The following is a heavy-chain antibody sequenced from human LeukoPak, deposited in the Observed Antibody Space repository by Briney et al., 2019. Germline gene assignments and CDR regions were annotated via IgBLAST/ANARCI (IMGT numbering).Heavy chain of an antibody. J-gene: IGHJ4*02. D-gene: IGHD3-3*01. CDR1: GIAFSSYA. CDR3: VKLSYDFWSGSFDY. Sequence: GGSLRLSCAASGIAFSSYAMNWVRQAPGKGLEWVSGISGSGSSTYYADSVKGRFTISRDNSKNTLFLQMNSLRAEDTAVYYCVKLSYDFWSGSFDYWGQGTLVTVSS. CDR2: ISGSGSST. V-gene: IGHV3-23*01.